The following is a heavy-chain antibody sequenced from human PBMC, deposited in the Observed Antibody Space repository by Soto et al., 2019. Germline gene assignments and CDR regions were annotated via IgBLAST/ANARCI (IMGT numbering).Heavy chain of an antibody. CDR3: ARGGYYFYMDV. D-gene: IGHD1-26*01. J-gene: IGHJ6*03. CDR2: IHHSGST. CDR1: GGSISISNW. Sequence: QVQLQESGPGLVKPSETLSLTWAVSGGSISISNWWSWVRQTPGKGLEWIGQIHHSGSTNYSPSLTSRVTISVDKSKNQFSLKMNSVTAADTAVYYCARGGYYFYMDVWGKGTTVTVSS. V-gene: IGHV4-4*02.